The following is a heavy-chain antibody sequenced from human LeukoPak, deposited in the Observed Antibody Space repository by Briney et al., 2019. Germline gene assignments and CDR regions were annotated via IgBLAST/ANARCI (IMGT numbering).Heavy chain of an antibody. CDR3: ARGPRGGSSWYELDY. J-gene: IGHJ4*02. D-gene: IGHD6-13*01. CDR1: GGSISSYY. V-gene: IGHV4-59*01. Sequence: ASETLSLTCTVSGGSISSYYWSWIRQPPGKGLEWIGYIYYSGSTNYNPSLKSRVTISVDTSKNQFSLKLSSVTAADTAVYYCARGPRGGSSWYELDYWGQGTLVTVSS. CDR2: IYYSGST.